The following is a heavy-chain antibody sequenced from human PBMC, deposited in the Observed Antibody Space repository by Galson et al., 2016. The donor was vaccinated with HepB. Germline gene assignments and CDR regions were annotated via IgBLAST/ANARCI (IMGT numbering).Heavy chain of an antibody. CDR3: ASPPTY. J-gene: IGHJ4*02. V-gene: IGHV3-23*01. CDR2: VTGTGGRT. CDR1: GFTFSGSA. Sequence: SLRLSCAVSGFTFSGSAMSWVRQAPGKGLEWVSAVTGTGGRTYYADSVKGRFTISRDNSKNTLYLQMNSLRAEDTAIYYCASPPTYWGRGTLVTVSS.